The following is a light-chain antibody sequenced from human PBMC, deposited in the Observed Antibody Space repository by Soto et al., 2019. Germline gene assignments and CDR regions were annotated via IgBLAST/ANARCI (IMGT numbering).Light chain of an antibody. CDR1: QDISSY. J-gene: IGKJ1*01. Sequence: DIQLTQSASFLSASVGDRVTITCRASQDISSYLAWYQQRPGKVPRFLTHSASTLQSGVPSRFSDTGSGTTFTLTISSLQPEDIATYYCQQLNRFPRTFGQGTKVEV. V-gene: IGKV1-9*01. CDR3: QQLNRFPRT. CDR2: SAS.